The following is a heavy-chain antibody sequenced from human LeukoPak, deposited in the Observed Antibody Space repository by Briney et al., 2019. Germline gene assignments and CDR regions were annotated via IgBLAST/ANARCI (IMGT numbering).Heavy chain of an antibody. CDR1: GGSISSYY. V-gene: IGHV4-59*08. D-gene: IGHD6-13*01. CDR3: ARQAPAAAGSFHS. CDR2: IFYSGST. J-gene: IGHJ4*02. Sequence: PSETLSLTCTVSGGSISSYYWSWIRQPPGKGLEWIGYIFYSGSTKYNPSLKSRVTISVDTSKNQFSLEPNSVTAADTAVYYCARQAPAAAGSFHSWGQGTLVTVSS.